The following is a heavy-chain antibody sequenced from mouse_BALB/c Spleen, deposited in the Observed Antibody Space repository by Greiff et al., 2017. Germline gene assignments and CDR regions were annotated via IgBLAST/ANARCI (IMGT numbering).Heavy chain of an antibody. V-gene: IGHV1-4*02. Sequence: VQLQQSAAELARPGASVKMSCKASGYTFTSYTMHWVKQRPGQGLEWIGYINPSSGYTEYNQKFKDKTTLTADKSSSTAYMQLSSLTSEDSAVYYCARSPDYYAMDYWGQGTSVTVSS. J-gene: IGHJ4*01. CDR1: GYTFTSYT. CDR3: ARSPDYYAMDY. CDR2: INPSSGYT.